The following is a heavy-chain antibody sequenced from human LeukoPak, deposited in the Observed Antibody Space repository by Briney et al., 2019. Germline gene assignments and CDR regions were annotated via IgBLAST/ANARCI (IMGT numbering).Heavy chain of an antibody. CDR2: INPNSGGT. J-gene: IGHJ3*01. Sequence: ASVKVSCKASGYTFTGYYMHWVRQAPGHGLEWMGWINPNSGGTNYAQKFQGRVTMTRDTSISTAYMELSRLRSDDTAVYYCATPTYYDYVWGSYHLGGQGTMVTVSS. D-gene: IGHD3-16*02. CDR1: GYTFTGYY. V-gene: IGHV1-2*02. CDR3: ATPTYYDYVWGSYHL.